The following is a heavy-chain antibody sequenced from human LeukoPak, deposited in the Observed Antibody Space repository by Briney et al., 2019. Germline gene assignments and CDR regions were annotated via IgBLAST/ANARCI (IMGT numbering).Heavy chain of an antibody. D-gene: IGHD2-2*01. V-gene: IGHV4-30-2*01. J-gene: IGHJ4*02. Sequence: PSETLSLTCTVSGGSISSGGYYWSWIRQPPGNGLEWIGYIYHTGSTYYNPSLKSRVTISVDRSKNQFSLKLSSVTAADTAVYYCARADIVVVPAAITSLSTYFDYWGQGTLVTVSS. CDR1: GGSISSGGYY. CDR3: ARADIVVVPAAITSLSTYFDY. CDR2: IYHTGST.